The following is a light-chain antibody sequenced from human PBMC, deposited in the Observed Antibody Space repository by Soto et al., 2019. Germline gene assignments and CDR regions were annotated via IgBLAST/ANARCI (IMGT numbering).Light chain of an antibody. J-gene: IGLJ1*01. V-gene: IGLV2-14*01. Sequence: QSVLTQPASVSGSPGQSITISCTGTSSDVGAYIYVSWYQHHPGKAPKVMIYEVTNRPSAVSNRLSASKSGNTASLTISGIQAEDEADYYCCSYVSGGTYVFGAGTKVTVL. CDR1: SSDVGAYIY. CDR3: CSYVSGGTYV. CDR2: EVT.